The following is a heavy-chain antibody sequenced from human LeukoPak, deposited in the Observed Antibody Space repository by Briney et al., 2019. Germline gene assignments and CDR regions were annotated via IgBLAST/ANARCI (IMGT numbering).Heavy chain of an antibody. V-gene: IGHV3-7*01. CDR3: ARYFDNTGYSWRRFDY. D-gene: IGHD3-22*01. Sequence: GGSLRLSCAASGFTFSNFWMTWVRQAPGKGPEWLATIRQDGGDKWYVDSVKGRFTISKDNAKNSLYLQMNSLRAEDTAVYYCARYFDNTGYSWRRFDYWGQGALVTVSS. J-gene: IGHJ4*02. CDR1: GFTFSNFW. CDR2: IRQDGGDK.